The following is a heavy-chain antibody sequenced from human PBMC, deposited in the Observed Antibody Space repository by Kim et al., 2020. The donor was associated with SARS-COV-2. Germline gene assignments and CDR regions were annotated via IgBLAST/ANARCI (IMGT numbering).Heavy chain of an antibody. D-gene: IGHD3-10*01. J-gene: IGHJ4*02. CDR1: GGSISSGDYY. CDR2: IYYSGST. V-gene: IGHV4-30-4*01. Sequence: SETLSLTCTVSGGSISSGDYYWSWIRQPPGKGLEWIGYIYYSGSTYYNPSLKSRVTISVDTSKNQFSLKLSSVTAADTAVYYCARGTYYGSGRETEFDYWGQGTLVTVSS. CDR3: ARGTYYGSGRETEFDY.